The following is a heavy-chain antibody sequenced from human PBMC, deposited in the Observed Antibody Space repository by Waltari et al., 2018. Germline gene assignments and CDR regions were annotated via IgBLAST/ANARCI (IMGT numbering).Heavy chain of an antibody. CDR2: IKQDGSEK. CDR1: GFPFSTYW. J-gene: IGHJ4*02. V-gene: IGHV3-7*01. CDR3: ARGLSIRAMTMVVTIDY. Sequence: EVQLVESGGDLVQPGGSLRLSCAASGFPFSTYWMSWVGQAPGKGLEWVANIKQDGSEKYYVDSVKGRFTISRDNAKNSLYLQMNSLRDEDTAVYYCARGLSIRAMTMVVTIDYWGQGTLVTVSS. D-gene: IGHD4-17*01.